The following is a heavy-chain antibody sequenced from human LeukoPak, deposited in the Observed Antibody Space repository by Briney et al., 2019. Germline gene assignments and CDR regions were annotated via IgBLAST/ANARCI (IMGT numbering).Heavy chain of an antibody. D-gene: IGHD3-10*01. CDR3: ARDLFF. J-gene: IGHJ3*01. CDR2: ISDSGGTT. CDR1: GFTFSNSV. V-gene: IGHV3-23*01. Sequence: GGSLRLSCAASGFTFSNSVMNWVRQAPGKGLVWVSSISDSGGTTYYADSVKGRVTISRDNSRNTLYLQMYSLRPDDTAVYYCARDLFFWGQGTVVTVSS.